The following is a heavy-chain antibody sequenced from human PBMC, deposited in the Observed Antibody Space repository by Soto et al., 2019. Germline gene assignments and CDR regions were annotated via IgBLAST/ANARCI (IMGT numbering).Heavy chain of an antibody. J-gene: IGHJ6*02. CDR3: ARRQRSMTTVTTEGMDV. Sequence: PGESLKISCKGSGYSFTSYWISWVRQMPGKGLEWMGRIDPSDSYTNYSPSFQGHVTISADKSISTAYLQWSSLRASDTALYYCARRQRSMTTVTTEGMDVWGQGTTVTVSS. V-gene: IGHV5-10-1*01. CDR1: GYSFTSYW. CDR2: IDPSDSYT. D-gene: IGHD4-17*01.